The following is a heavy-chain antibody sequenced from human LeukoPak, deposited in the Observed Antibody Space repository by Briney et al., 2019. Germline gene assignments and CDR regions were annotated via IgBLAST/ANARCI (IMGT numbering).Heavy chain of an antibody. CDR3: AKSYSFSGYYPLGY. J-gene: IGHJ4*02. D-gene: IGHD3-22*01. V-gene: IGHV1-69*04. CDR2: IIPILGIA. CDR1: GGTFSSYA. Sequence: ASVKVSCKASGGTFSSYAISWVRQAPGQGLEWMGRIIPILGIANYAQKFQGRVTITADKSTSTAYMELSSLRAEDTAVYYCAKSYSFSGYYPLGYWGQGTLVTVSS.